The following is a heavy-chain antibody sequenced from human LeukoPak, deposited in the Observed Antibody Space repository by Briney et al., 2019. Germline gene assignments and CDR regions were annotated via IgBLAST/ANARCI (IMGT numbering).Heavy chain of an antibody. D-gene: IGHD3-16*01. CDR3: TSSAGFGGVIAH. CDR2: MYSGGNT. CDR1: GFIVSNNY. J-gene: IGHJ5*02. V-gene: IGHV3-66*01. Sequence: PGGSLRLSCAASGFIVSNNYMSWVRQAPGKGLEWVSVMYSGGNTYYADSLKGRFTMSRDNSKNTLYLRINSLRAEDTAVYYCTSSAGFGGVIAHWGQGTLVTVSS.